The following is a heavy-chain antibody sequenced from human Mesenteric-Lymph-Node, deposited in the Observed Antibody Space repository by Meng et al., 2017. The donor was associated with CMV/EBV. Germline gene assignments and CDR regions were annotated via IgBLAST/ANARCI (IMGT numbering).Heavy chain of an antibody. J-gene: IGHJ4*02. CDR1: YTFSSYG. CDR2: ISAYNDVT. D-gene: IGHD3-10*01. CDR3: ARLNVVAVRGVITRSLDY. V-gene: IGHV1-18*01. Sequence: YTFSSYGINWVRQAPGQGLEWMGWISAYNDVTNYAQRLQGRLTMTTDTSTSTAYMELRSLRSDDTAVYYCARLNVVAVRGVITRSLDYWGQGTLGT.